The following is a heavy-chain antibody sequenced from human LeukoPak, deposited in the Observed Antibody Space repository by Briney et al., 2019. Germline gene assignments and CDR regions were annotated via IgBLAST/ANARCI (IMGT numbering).Heavy chain of an antibody. Sequence: GGSLRLSCAASGFTFSSDSMNWVRQAPGKGLEWVSYISKNSDLKSHADSVKGRFTISRDNAKNSLFLQMNSLRVEDTAVYYCARGGDGYSRFDPWGRGTLVTVSS. V-gene: IGHV3-48*04. CDR2: ISKNSDLK. D-gene: IGHD5-24*01. J-gene: IGHJ5*02. CDR1: GFTFSSDS. CDR3: ARGGDGYSRFDP.